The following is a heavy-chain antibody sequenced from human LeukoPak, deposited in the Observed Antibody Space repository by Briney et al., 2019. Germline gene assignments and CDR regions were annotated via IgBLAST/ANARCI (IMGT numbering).Heavy chain of an antibody. CDR1: GFTFSSYG. CDR3: AKETYYFDSSGYSALDP. V-gene: IGHV3-30*18. J-gene: IGHJ5*02. Sequence: GGSLRLSCAASGFTFSSYGMHWVRQAPGKGLEWVTVISYDGSKKYYADSVKGRFTISRDNSKHTLYPQMNSLRPEDTAVYYCAKETYYFDSSGYSALDPWGQGTLVTVSS. D-gene: IGHD3-22*01. CDR2: ISYDGSKK.